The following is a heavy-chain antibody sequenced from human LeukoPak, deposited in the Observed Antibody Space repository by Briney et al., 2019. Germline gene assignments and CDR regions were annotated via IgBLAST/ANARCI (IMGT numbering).Heavy chain of an antibody. D-gene: IGHD2-15*01. CDR2: IYNRGST. CDR1: GGSISASSYN. V-gene: IGHV4-39*01. CDR3: AGHKGYCSGGGCSDFDY. Sequence: SETLSLTCTVSGGSISASSYNWGWIRQPPGKGLEWIGSIYNRGSTYYNPPLKSRVTISVDTSKNQLSLRLSSVTAADTAEYYCAGHKGYCSGGGCSDFDYWGQGTLVTVSS. J-gene: IGHJ4*02.